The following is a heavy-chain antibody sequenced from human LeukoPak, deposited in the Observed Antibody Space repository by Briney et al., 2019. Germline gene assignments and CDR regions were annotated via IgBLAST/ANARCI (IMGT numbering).Heavy chain of an antibody. CDR3: AKERWSDY. V-gene: IGHV3-23*01. D-gene: IGHD3-16*01. CDR2: ISGSGGST. J-gene: IGHJ4*02. CDR1: GFTFSSYA. Sequence: GVSLRLSCVASGFTFSSYAMGWVRQAPGKGLEGVSAISGSGGSTDYADPVNGRFTISRDNSKHTLYLQTNSLRAEDTAVYYCAKERWSDYWGQGTLVTVSS.